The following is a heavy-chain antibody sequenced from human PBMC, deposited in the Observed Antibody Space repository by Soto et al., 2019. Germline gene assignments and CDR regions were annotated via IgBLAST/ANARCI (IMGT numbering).Heavy chain of an antibody. Sequence: GGSLKRGCQASGLTFSSYTIIWVLNAAGKGLEWVSAISGSGGSTYYADSVKGRFTISRDNSKNTLYLQMNSLRAEDTAVYDCAKFPPELVPSYWFDPWGQGIRVTVS. CDR3: AKFPPELVPSYWFDP. V-gene: IGHV3-23*01. CDR2: ISGSGGST. CDR1: GLTFSSYT. J-gene: IGHJ5*02. D-gene: IGHD6-13*01.